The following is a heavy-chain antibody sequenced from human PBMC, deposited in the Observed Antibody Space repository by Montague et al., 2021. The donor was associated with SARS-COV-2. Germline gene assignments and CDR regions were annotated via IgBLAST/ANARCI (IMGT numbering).Heavy chain of an antibody. CDR1: GDSISDYY. V-gene: IGHV4-4*07. Sequence: SETLSLTCRVSGDSISDYYGSWNRQSGGKGLEWIGRIYSRGGTNYNPSLKSRVTMSVDTSKKQFPLKLNSVTAADTAFYYCAIAGYSSNWDNWIDPWGQGTLVTVSS. CDR2: IYSRGGT. CDR3: AIAGYSSNWDNWIDP. J-gene: IGHJ5*02. D-gene: IGHD6-13*01.